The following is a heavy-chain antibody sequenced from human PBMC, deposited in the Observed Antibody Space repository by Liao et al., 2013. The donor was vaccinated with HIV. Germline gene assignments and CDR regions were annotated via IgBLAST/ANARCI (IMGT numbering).Heavy chain of an antibody. V-gene: IGHV4-61*02. Sequence: QVQLQESGPGLVKPSQTLSLTCIVSGGSISRGSYFWTWIRQPAGKGLEWIGRIYSSGSTNYNPSLKSRVTISIDTSKNQFSLKLSSMTAADTALYYCARDRGGAEDYWGQGTLVTVSS. CDR3: ARDRGGAEDY. CDR1: GGSISRGSYF. CDR2: IYSSGST. D-gene: IGHD4-23*01. J-gene: IGHJ4*02.